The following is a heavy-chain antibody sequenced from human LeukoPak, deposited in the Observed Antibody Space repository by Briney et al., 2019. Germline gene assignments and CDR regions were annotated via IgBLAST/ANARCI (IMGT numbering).Heavy chain of an antibody. CDR2: IYYSGSI. CDR3: ARAELAGSYYDY. J-gene: IGHJ4*02. Sequence: PSETLSLTCAVYGGSFSGYYWSWIRQPPGKGLEWIGSIYYSGSIYYNPSLKSRVTISVDTSKNQFSLKVSSVTAADSAVYYCARAELAGSYYDYWGQGTLVTVSS. CDR1: GGSFSGYY. D-gene: IGHD3-10*01. V-gene: IGHV4-34*01.